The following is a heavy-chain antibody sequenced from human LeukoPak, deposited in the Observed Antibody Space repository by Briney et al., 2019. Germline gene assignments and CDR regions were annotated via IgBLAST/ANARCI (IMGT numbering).Heavy chain of an antibody. D-gene: IGHD1-20*01. J-gene: IGHJ4*02. CDR2: IYYSGST. Sequence: SETLSLTCTVSGGSISSSSYYWGWIRQPPGKGLEWIGSIYYSGSTYYNPSLKSRVTISVDTSKNQFSLKLSSVTAADTAVYYCARVSGGNRYITRFDYWGQGTLVTVSS. CDR1: GGSISSSSYY. V-gene: IGHV4-39*07. CDR3: ARVSGGNRYITRFDY.